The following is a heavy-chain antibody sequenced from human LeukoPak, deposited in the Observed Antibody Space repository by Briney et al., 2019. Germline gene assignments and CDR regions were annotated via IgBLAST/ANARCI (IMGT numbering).Heavy chain of an antibody. Sequence: GGSLRLSCAASGFTFNSHMMIWVRQAPGKGLEWVASISSESIHLRYVDSVKGRFTISRDNAKELVFLQMSSLRVEDTAIYYCARGFGDFDPRLDYWGHGSVITVSS. CDR2: ISSESIHL. V-gene: IGHV3-21*01. CDR1: GFTFNSHM. J-gene: IGHJ4*01. D-gene: IGHD3-16*01. CDR3: ARGFGDFDPRLDY.